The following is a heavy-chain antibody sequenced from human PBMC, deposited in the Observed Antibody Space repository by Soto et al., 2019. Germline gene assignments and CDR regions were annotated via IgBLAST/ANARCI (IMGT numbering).Heavy chain of an antibody. D-gene: IGHD2-15*01. J-gene: IGHJ5*02. CDR3: TTDLWRIAVVVGSTGYFNP. CDR1: GFTFSHAW. CDR2: IKSRADGGTT. Sequence: GGSLRLSCAASGFTFSHAWMSWVRQAPGKGLEWVGRIKSRADGGTTEYAAPVRGRFTISRDDSKNTLYLQMNSLKTVDTAVYYCTTDLWRIAVVVGSTGYFNPWGQGTPVTVSS. V-gene: IGHV3-15*01.